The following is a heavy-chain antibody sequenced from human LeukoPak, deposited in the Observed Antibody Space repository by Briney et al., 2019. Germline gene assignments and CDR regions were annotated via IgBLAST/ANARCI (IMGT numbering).Heavy chain of an antibody. D-gene: IGHD6-19*01. Sequence: ASVKVSCKASGYTCTSYGISWVRQAPGQGLEWMGWISAYNGNTNYAQKLQGRVTMTTDTSTSTAYMELRSLRSDDTAVYYCARVDSSGWNFDYWGQGTLVTVSS. J-gene: IGHJ4*02. CDR2: ISAYNGNT. V-gene: IGHV1-18*01. CDR1: GYTCTSYG. CDR3: ARVDSSGWNFDY.